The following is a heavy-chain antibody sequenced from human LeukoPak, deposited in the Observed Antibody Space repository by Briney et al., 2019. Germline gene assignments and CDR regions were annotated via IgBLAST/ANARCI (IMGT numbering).Heavy chain of an antibody. Sequence: PGGSLRLSCEASGFTFSAYAMTWVRQAPGQGLEWVSSIGSDNKPHYSESVKGRFAISRDNSKSMLFLQLNSLRAEDTALYYCARHVVPYSSGLTGFDYWGQGTVVTVSS. J-gene: IGHJ4*02. CDR1: GFTFSAYA. V-gene: IGHV3-23*05. D-gene: IGHD6-19*01. CDR3: ARHVVPYSSGLTGFDY. CDR2: IGSDNKP.